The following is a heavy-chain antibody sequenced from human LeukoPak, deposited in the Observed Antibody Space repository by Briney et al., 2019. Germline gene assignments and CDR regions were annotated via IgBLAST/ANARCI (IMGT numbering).Heavy chain of an antibody. CDR1: GYTFTSYY. Sequence: SVKVSCKASGYTFTSYYMHWVRQAPGQGLEWMGGIIPIFGTANYAQKFQGRVTITADESTSTAYMELSSLRSEDTAVYYCARGYYDSSGYSHVGAFDIWGQGTMVTVSS. J-gene: IGHJ3*02. D-gene: IGHD3-22*01. CDR3: ARGYYDSSGYSHVGAFDI. V-gene: IGHV1-69*13. CDR2: IIPIFGTA.